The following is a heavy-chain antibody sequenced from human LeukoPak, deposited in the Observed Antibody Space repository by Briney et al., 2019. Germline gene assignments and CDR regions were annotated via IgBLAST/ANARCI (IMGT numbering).Heavy chain of an antibody. V-gene: IGHV3-66*01. J-gene: IGHJ4*02. Sequence: GGSLRLSCAASGFTVSSNYMSWVRQAPGKGLEWVSVIYSGGSTYYADSVKGRFTISRDNSKNTLYLQMNSLRAEDTAVYCCARDTSTKDYYDSSGYDPYFDYWGQGTLVTVSS. CDR2: IYSGGST. D-gene: IGHD3-22*01. CDR3: ARDTSTKDYYDSSGYDPYFDY. CDR1: GFTVSSNY.